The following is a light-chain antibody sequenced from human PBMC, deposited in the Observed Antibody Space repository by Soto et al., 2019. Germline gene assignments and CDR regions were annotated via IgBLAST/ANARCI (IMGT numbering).Light chain of an antibody. CDR1: QSVLYSSNNKNY. CDR2: WAS. CDR3: QQFYTTPPA. J-gene: IGKJ1*01. Sequence: DIVMTQSPDSLAVSLGERATINCKSSQSVLYSSNNKNYITWYQQKPGQPPKLLIYWASTRESGVPDRFSGSGAGTDFTLTINSLQAEDVAVYYCQQFYTTPPAFGQGTKVEIK. V-gene: IGKV4-1*01.